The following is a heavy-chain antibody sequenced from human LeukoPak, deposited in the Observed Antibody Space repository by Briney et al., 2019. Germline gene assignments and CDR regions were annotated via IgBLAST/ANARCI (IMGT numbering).Heavy chain of an antibody. D-gene: IGHD2-15*01. V-gene: IGHV3-30*03. CDR2: ISYDGIKK. CDR1: GFTFSNYV. Sequence: PGGSLRLSCAASGFTFSNYVMHWVRQAPGKGLEWVAIISYDGIKKYYADSVNGRFTISRDESENTVFLQMNNLSAEDTAVYYCAGSYSYYLDYWGQGTLVTVSS. J-gene: IGHJ4*02. CDR3: AGSYSYYLDY.